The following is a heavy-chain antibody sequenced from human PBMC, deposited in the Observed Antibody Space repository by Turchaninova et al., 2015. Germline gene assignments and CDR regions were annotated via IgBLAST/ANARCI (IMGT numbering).Heavy chain of an antibody. Sequence: EVQLVQSGAEVKVPVRSFGISVKASGDTFRSSWSSGGRHRLGKGLEWMGKIDPRDSETKYSPSFQGHVSISADKSISTAYLQWRSLKASDTAIYYCAVTPNYYGSSGYFWSQGTPVTVSS. D-gene: IGHD6-19*01. CDR1: GDTFRSSW. CDR3: AVTPNYYGSSGYF. J-gene: IGHJ4*02. V-gene: IGHV5-10-1*03. CDR2: IDPRDSET.